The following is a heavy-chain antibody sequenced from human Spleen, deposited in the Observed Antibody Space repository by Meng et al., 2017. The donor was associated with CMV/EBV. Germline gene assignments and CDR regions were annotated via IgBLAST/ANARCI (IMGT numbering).Heavy chain of an antibody. CDR2: IRFDGTNK. CDR3: HLSGPSNFDF. Sequence: GESLKISCAASGFTFSYYGIHWVRQAPGKGLEWVAFIRFDGTNKDSADSVMGRFTISRDNSKNTQYLRMNSLRGEDNAVYCHHLSGPSNFDFWGQGTLVTVSS. V-gene: IGHV3-30*02. J-gene: IGHJ4*02. D-gene: IGHD3-10*01. CDR1: GFTFSYYG.